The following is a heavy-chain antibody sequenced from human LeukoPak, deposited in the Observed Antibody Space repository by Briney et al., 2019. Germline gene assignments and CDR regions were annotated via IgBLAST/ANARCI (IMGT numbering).Heavy chain of an antibody. J-gene: IGHJ3*02. Sequence: SQTLSLTCTVSGGSISSHYWSWIRQPPGKGLEWIAYISYSGSTNYSPSLKSRVTISVDTSKNQFSLKLSSVTAADTAVYYCAREGKGLSAFDIWGQGTMVTVSS. CDR3: AREGKGLSAFDI. V-gene: IGHV4-59*11. CDR1: GGSISSHY. CDR2: ISYSGST.